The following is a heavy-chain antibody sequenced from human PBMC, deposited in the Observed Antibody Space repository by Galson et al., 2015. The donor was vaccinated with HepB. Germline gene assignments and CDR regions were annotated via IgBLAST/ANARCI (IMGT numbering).Heavy chain of an antibody. CDR2: IYTGGST. CDR3: GVVESGYYSFDY. V-gene: IGHV3-53*01. Sequence: SLRLSCAASGFTVSSNYMSWVRQAPGKGLEWVSLIYTGGSTYYADSVKGRFTISRDNSKNTLYLQMNSLRAEDTAVYYCGVVESGYYSFDYWGQGTLVTVSS. CDR1: GFTVSSNY. D-gene: IGHD3-3*01. J-gene: IGHJ4*02.